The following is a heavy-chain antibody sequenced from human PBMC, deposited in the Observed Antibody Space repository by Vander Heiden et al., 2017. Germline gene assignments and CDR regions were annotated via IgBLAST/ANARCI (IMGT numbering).Heavy chain of an antibody. CDR3: ASAGATDY. D-gene: IGHD5-12*01. CDR2: IHSGGSS. Sequence: EVQLVESGGGLTQQGGSLRLSCAASGFTVSNNHMGWVRQAPWKGLEWVSVIHSGGSSYYADSVKGLFTISRDNSKNTLYLQMNSLRADDTAVYYCASAGATDYWGQGTMVTVSS. J-gene: IGHJ4*02. CDR1: GFTVSNNH. V-gene: IGHV3-53*01.